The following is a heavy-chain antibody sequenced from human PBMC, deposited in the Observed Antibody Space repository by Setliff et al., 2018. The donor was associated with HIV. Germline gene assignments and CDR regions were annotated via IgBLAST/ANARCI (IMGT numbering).Heavy chain of an antibody. CDR2: INPTTGGT. V-gene: IGHV1-2*02. D-gene: IGHD3-10*01. CDR3: ARDHSGSLFDY. J-gene: IGHJ4*02. CDR1: GYTFSDYS. Sequence: ASVKVSCKASGYTFSDYSMHWVRQTPGQGLEWMGWINPTTGGTNYAQKFHDRVTMTRDSSNTTVYMEMSSLTSDDTAIYYCARDHSGSLFDYWGQGTLVTVSS.